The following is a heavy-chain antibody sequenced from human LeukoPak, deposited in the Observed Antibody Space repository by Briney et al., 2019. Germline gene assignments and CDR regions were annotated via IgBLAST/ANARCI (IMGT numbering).Heavy chain of an antibody. Sequence: ASVKVSCKASGYTFTSSGISWVRQAPGQGLEWMGWISAYNGNTNYAQKVQGRVTMTTDTSTSTAYMELRSLRSDDTAVYYCARRTGYNDFWSGYQGNYYYYMDVWGRGTTVTVSS. CDR2: ISAYNGNT. CDR1: GYTFTSSG. CDR3: ARRTGYNDFWSGYQGNYYYYMDV. J-gene: IGHJ6*03. D-gene: IGHD3-3*01. V-gene: IGHV1-18*01.